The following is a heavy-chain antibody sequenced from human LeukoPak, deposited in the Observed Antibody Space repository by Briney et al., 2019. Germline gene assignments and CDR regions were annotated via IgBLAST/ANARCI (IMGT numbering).Heavy chain of an antibody. D-gene: IGHD2-2*01. J-gene: IGHJ4*02. CDR3: ARAVSPIVVVRAAHFDY. CDR2: ISAYNGNT. CDR1: GYTFTSYG. V-gene: IGHV1-18*01. Sequence: ASVKVSCKSSGYTFTSYGISWVRLAPGQGLEWVGWISAYNGNTNYAQKLQGRVTMTTDTSTSTAYMELRSLRSDDTAVYYCARAVSPIVVVRAAHFDYWGQGTLVTVSS.